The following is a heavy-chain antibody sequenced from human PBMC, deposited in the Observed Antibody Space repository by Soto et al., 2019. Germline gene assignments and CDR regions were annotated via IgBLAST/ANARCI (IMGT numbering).Heavy chain of an antibody. CDR2: ISPYNGNT. CDR3: ARDASGGPVLGSGRYAPFDYYYGMDV. V-gene: IGHV1-18*04. D-gene: IGHD3-10*01. Sequence: ASVKVSCKASGYTFTSSGISWVRQAPGQGLEWMGWISPYNGNTNYAQKLQGRVTMNTDTCXSTADMELRSLRSDDTAVSYGARDASGGPVLGSGRYAPFDYYYGMDVVGQGTTVTVSS. J-gene: IGHJ6*02. CDR1: GYTFTSSG.